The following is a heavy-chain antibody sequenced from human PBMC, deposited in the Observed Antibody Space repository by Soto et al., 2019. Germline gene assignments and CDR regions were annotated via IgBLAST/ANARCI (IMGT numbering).Heavy chain of an antibody. V-gene: IGHV3-48*02. J-gene: IGHJ6*02. CDR2: ISSSSSTI. CDR3: AREPIQLYSYYDMDT. Sequence: GGSLRLSCAASGFTFSSYGMHWVRQAPGKGLEWVSYISSSSSTIYYADSVKGRFTISRDNAKNSLYLQMNSLRDEDTAVYYCAREPIQLYSYYDMDTWGQGTTVT. D-gene: IGHD5-18*01. CDR1: GFTFSSYG.